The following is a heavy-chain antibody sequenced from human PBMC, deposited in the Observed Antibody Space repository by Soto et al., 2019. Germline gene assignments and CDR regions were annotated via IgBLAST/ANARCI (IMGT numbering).Heavy chain of an antibody. Sequence: EVQLVESGGGLVKPGGSLRLSCAASGFTISSYSMNWVRQAPGKGLEWVSSISSSSSYIYYADSVKGRFTISRDNAKNSLYLQMNGLRAEDTAVYYCARDDGGSGWSNDYWGQGTLVTVSS. CDR1: GFTISSYS. CDR2: ISSSSSYI. J-gene: IGHJ4*02. CDR3: ARDDGGSGWSNDY. V-gene: IGHV3-21*01. D-gene: IGHD6-19*01.